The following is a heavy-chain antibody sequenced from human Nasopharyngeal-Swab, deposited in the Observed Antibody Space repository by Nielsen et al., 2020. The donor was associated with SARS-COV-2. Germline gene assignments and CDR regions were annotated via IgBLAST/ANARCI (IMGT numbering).Heavy chain of an antibody. D-gene: IGHD2-2*01. CDR3: ARANVVVPAASYYYYMDV. CDR1: GFTLSSYA. J-gene: IGHJ6*03. V-gene: IGHV3-23*01. Sequence: GESLKISCAASGFTLSSYAMSWVRQAPGKGLEWVSAISGSGGSTYYADSVKGRFTISRDNSKNTLYLQMNSLRAEDTAVYYCARANVVVPAASYYYYMDVWGKGTTVTVSS. CDR2: ISGSGGST.